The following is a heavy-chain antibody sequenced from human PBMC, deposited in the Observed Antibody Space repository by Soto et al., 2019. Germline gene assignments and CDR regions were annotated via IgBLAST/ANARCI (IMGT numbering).Heavy chain of an antibody. J-gene: IGHJ4*02. D-gene: IGHD6-19*01. V-gene: IGHV1-69*13. Sequence: SVKVSCKASGGTFSSYAISWVRQAPGQGLEWMGGIIPIFGTANYAQKLQGRVTITADESTSTAYMALISLRSEDTAVYYCARSGGSGWYRDYFDYWGQGPLVIVAS. CDR1: GGTFSSYA. CDR3: ARSGGSGWYRDYFDY. CDR2: IIPIFGTA.